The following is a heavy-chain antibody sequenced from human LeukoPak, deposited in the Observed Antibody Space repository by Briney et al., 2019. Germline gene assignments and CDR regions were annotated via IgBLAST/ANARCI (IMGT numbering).Heavy chain of an antibody. D-gene: IGHD3-9*01. CDR2: ISAYNGNT. J-gene: IGHJ4*02. V-gene: IGHV1-18*01. CDR3: ANQKTAYDILTGYYRYFDY. Sequence: ASVKVSCKASGYTFTSYGISWVRQAPGQGPEWMGWISAYNGNTNYAQKLQSRVTITADESTSTAYMELSSLRSEDTAVYYCANQKTAYDILTGYYRYFDYWGQGTLVTVSS. CDR1: GYTFTSYG.